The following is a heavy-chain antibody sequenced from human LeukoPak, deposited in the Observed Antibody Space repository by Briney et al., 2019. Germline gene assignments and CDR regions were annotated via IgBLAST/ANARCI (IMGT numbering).Heavy chain of an antibody. D-gene: IGHD4-11*01. CDR2: INRNGGGE. CDR3: VRGKVTTRDAFEL. CDR1: VFTFEVNG. J-gene: IGHJ3*01. Sequence: GGSLRLSCAASVFTFEVNGMSWVRRIPGKGLEWVSPINRNGGGEVYADSVKCRFTISRDSARNTLYLQRNSLRVEDTALYHCVRGKVTTRDAFELWGQGTMGTVSS. V-gene: IGHV3-20*01.